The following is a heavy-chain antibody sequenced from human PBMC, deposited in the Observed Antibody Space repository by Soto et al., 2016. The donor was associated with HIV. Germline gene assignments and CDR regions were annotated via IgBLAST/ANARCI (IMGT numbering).Heavy chain of an antibody. Sequence: QVQLVQSGAEVKKPGASVKVSCKASGYTFTSYYMHWVRQAPGQGLEWMGGIIPIFGTANYAQKFQGRVTITADESTSTAYMELSSLRSEDTAVYYCARAKYYYDSSGYYYEYWGQGTLVTVSS. J-gene: IGHJ4*02. CDR2: IIPIFGTA. D-gene: IGHD3-22*01. CDR1: GYTFTSYY. CDR3: ARAKYYYDSSGYYYEY. V-gene: IGHV1-69*01.